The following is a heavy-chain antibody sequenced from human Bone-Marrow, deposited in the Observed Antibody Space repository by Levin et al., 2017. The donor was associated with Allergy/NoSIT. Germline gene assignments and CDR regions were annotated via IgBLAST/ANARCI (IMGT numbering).Heavy chain of an antibody. CDR3: ARAVYNWNDPGGY. Sequence: PWASVKVSCKASGGTFSSYAISWVRQAPGQGLEWMGGIIPIFGTANYAQKFQGRVTITADESTSTAYMELSSLRSEDTAVYYCARAVYNWNDPGGYWGQGTLVTVSS. CDR2: IIPIFGTA. CDR1: GGTFSSYA. J-gene: IGHJ4*02. D-gene: IGHD1-20*01. V-gene: IGHV1-69*13.